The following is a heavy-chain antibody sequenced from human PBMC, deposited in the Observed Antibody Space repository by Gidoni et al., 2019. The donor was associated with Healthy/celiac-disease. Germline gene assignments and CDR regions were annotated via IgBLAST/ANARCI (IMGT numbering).Heavy chain of an antibody. V-gene: IGHV3-23*01. CDR2: ISGSGGST. J-gene: IGHJ6*02. CDR3: AKPSGLSRYYYYGMDV. D-gene: IGHD6-6*01. Sequence: EVQLLESGGGLVQPGGSLILSCAASGFTFRTYAMSWVRQAPGKGLEWVSGISGSGGSTYYADSVKGRFTISRDNSKNTLYLQMNSRRAEDTAVYYCAKPSGLSRYYYYGMDVWGQGTTVTVSS. CDR1: GFTFRTYA.